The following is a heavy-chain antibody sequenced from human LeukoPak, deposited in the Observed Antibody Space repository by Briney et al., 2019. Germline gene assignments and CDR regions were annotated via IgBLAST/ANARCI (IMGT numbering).Heavy chain of an antibody. Sequence: GTSVKVSCKASGFTFTSSAVQWVRQARGQRLEWIGWIVVGSGNTNYAQKFQGRVTITADKSTSTAYMELSSLRSEDTAVYYCARAGRTARLLSGGDYWGQGTLVTVSS. V-gene: IGHV1-58*01. CDR1: GFTFTSSA. J-gene: IGHJ4*02. CDR2: IVVGSGNT. CDR3: ARAGRTARLLSGGDY. D-gene: IGHD1-26*01.